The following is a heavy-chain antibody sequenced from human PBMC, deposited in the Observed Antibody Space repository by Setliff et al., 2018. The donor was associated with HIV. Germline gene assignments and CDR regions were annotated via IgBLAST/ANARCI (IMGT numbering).Heavy chain of an antibody. J-gene: IGHJ5*01. D-gene: IGHD3-22*01. CDR3: VRGIYDSSGFWYPHGDS. Sequence: ASVKVSCKASGYTFTSFYMHWVRQAPGQGLEWMGWINPYSGNTGYAQKFQGRVTMTRETSTSTAYLELSNLRAEDTAVYYCVRGIYDSSGFWYPHGDSWGQGTLVTVSS. V-gene: IGHV1-8*01. CDR1: GYTFTSFY. CDR2: INPYSGNT.